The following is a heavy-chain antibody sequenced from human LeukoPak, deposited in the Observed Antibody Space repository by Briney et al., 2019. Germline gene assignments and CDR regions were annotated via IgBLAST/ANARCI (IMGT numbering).Heavy chain of an antibody. CDR2: IYHSGGT. D-gene: IGHD3-3*01. Sequence: PSETLSLTCTVSGYSISSGYYWGWIRQPPGKGLEWIGSIYHSGGTYYNPSLKSRVTISVDTSKNQFSLKLSSVTAADTAAYYCARGITIFGVVTPDDAFDIWGQGTMVTVSS. CDR3: ARGITIFGVVTPDDAFDI. J-gene: IGHJ3*02. CDR1: GYSISSGYY. V-gene: IGHV4-38-2*02.